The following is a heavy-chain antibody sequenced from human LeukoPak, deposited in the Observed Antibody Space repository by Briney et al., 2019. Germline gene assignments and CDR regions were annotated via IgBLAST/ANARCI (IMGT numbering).Heavy chain of an antibody. V-gene: IGHV3-30*18. Sequence: PGGSLRLSCAASGFTFSSYGMRWVRQAPGKGLEWVAVISYDGSNKYYADSVKGRFTISRDNSKNTLYLQMNSLRVEDTAVYYCAKGSMGRCSGNSCYSVYWGQGTLVTVSS. CDR1: GFTFSSYG. D-gene: IGHD5-12*01. J-gene: IGHJ4*02. CDR3: AKGSMGRCSGNSCYSVY. CDR2: ISYDGSNK.